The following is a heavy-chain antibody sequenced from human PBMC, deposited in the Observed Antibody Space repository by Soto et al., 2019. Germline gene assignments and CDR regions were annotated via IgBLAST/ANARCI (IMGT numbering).Heavy chain of an antibody. CDR3: VRTNHFDY. CDR2: IYYSGST. CDR1: GGSISSCGCS. V-gene: IGHV4-30-2*01. D-gene: IGHD2-8*01. J-gene: IGHJ4*02. Sequence: PSETLSLTCAVAGGSISSCGCSWSWIRQPPGKGLEWIGYIYYSGSTYYNPSLKSRVTISVDTSKNQFSLKLSSVTAADTAVYYCVRTNHFDYWGQGSLVTVSS.